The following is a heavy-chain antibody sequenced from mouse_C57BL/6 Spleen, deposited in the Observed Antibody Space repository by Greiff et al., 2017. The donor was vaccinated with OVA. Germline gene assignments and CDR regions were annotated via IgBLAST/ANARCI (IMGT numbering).Heavy chain of an antibody. D-gene: IGHD2-1*01. V-gene: IGHV2-3*01. Sequence: QVQLKESGPGLVAPSQSLSITCTVSGFSLTSYGVSWVRQPPGKGLEWLGVIWGDGSTNYHSALISRLSISKDNSKSHAFFKLISLQTDDTAAYYCANCPCGNCLYFDYWGQGTTLTVSS. J-gene: IGHJ2*01. CDR2: IWGDGST. CDR1: GFSLTSYG. CDR3: ANCPCGNCLYFDY.